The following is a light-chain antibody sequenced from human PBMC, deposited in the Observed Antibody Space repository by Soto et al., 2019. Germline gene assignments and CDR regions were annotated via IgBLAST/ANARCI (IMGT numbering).Light chain of an antibody. CDR3: QHYNNWLGT. CDR1: QSVISS. Sequence: EIVVTQSPSVLCGSPVERVTLSCRASQSVISSIAWYQQKLGQAPRLLIYGASTRATGIPARFSGSGSGTEFFLTISSLQSEDFAMYYCQHYNNWLGTFGGGTKVDIK. V-gene: IGKV3-15*01. J-gene: IGKJ4*01. CDR2: GAS.